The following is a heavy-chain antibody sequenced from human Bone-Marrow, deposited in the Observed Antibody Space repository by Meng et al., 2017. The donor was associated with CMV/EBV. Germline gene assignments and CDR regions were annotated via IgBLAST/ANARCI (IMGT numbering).Heavy chain of an antibody. J-gene: IGHJ6*02. Sequence: ASVKVSCKASGYTFINYDINWVRQATGQGLEWIGWMNPNSGNTGYAQMFQGRVTITTDESTSTAYMELSSLRSEDTAVYYCARVGSEGDYYYYYGMDVWGQGTTVTVSS. D-gene: IGHD6-25*01. CDR3: ARVGSEGDYYYYYGMDV. CDR1: GYTFINYD. V-gene: IGHV1-8*01. CDR2: MNPNSGNT.